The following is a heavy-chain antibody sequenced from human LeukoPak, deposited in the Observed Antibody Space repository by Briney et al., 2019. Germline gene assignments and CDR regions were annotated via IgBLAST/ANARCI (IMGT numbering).Heavy chain of an antibody. CDR1: GGSISSSSYY. D-gene: IGHD6-13*01. J-gene: IGHJ4*02. CDR3: ARGIAAAGVSFDY. V-gene: IGHV4-39*07. Sequence: PSETLSLTCTVSGGSISSSSYYWGWIRQPPGKGLEWIGSIYYSGSTYYNPSLKSRVTISVDTSKNQFSLKLSSVTVADTAVYYCARGIAAAGVSFDYWGQGTLVTVSS. CDR2: IYYSGST.